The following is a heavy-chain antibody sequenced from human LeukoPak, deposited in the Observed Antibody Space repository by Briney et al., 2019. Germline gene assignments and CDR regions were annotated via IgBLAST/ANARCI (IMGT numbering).Heavy chain of an antibody. J-gene: IGHJ4*02. V-gene: IGHV3-7*01. D-gene: IGHD6-19*01. Sequence: PGGSLRLSCAASGFTFSSYWMSWVRQAPGKGLEWVANIKQDGSEKYYVDSVKGRFTISRDNAKNSLYLQMNSLRAEDTAVYYCARVWGTRIAVAGDYFDYWGQGTLVTVSS. CDR3: ARVWGTRIAVAGDYFDY. CDR1: GFTFSSYW. CDR2: IKQDGSEK.